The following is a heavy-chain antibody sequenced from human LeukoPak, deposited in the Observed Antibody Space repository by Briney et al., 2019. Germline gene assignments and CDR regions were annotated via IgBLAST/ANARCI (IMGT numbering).Heavy chain of an antibody. D-gene: IGHD1-26*01. J-gene: IGHJ4*02. CDR2: ISSSSSII. CDR3: ASILGGATTDFDY. Sequence: SGGSLRLSCAASGFNFNTYSMNWVRQAPGKGLESVSYISSSSSIIYYADSVKGRFTISRDNFKNTLYLQMNSLRVEDKAVYYCASILGGATTDFDYWGQGTLVTVSS. V-gene: IGHV3-48*01. CDR1: GFNFNTYS.